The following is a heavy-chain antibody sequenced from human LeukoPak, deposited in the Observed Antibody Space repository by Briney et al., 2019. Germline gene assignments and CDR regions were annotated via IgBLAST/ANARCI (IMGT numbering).Heavy chain of an antibody. CDR1: GGSFSGYY. Sequence: SETLSLTCAVYGGSFSGYYWSWIRQPPGKGLEWIGEINHSGSTNYNPSLKSRVTISVDTSKNQFSLKLSSVTAADTAAYYCARRMSSSSVDYWGQGTLVTVSS. D-gene: IGHD6-6*01. CDR2: INHSGST. CDR3: ARRMSSSSVDY. J-gene: IGHJ4*02. V-gene: IGHV4-34*01.